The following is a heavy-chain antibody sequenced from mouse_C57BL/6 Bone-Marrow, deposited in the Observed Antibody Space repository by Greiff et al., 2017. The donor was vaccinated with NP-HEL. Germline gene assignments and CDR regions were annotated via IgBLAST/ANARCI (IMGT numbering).Heavy chain of an antibody. V-gene: IGHV14-4*01. Sequence: EVQLQQSGAELVRPGASVKLSCTASGFNIKDDYMHWVKQRPEQGLEWIGWIDPENGDTEYASKFQGKATITADTSSNTAYLQLSILTSEDTAVYYCTTRFTTVVATDYWGQGTTLTVSS. CDR2: IDPENGDT. D-gene: IGHD1-1*01. J-gene: IGHJ2*01. CDR1: GFNIKDDY. CDR3: TTRFTTVVATDY.